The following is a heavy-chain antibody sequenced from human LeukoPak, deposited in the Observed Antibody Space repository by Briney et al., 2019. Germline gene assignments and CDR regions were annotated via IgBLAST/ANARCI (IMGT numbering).Heavy chain of an antibody. D-gene: IGHD4/OR15-4a*01. CDR1: GFTVSSNS. Sequence: PGGSLRLSCTVSGFTVSSNSMSWVRQAPGKGLGWVSFIYSGTIHYSDSVKGRFTISTDNSKNTLYLQMNSLRAEDTAVYYCARRAGAYSHPYDYWGQGTLVTVSS. CDR2: IYSGTI. J-gene: IGHJ4*02. V-gene: IGHV3-53*01. CDR3: ARRAGAYSHPYDY.